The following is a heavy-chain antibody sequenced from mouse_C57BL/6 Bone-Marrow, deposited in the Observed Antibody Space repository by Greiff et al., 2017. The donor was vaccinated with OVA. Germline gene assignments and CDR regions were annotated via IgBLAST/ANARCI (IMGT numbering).Heavy chain of an antibody. V-gene: IGHV1-55*01. CDR2: IYPGSGST. D-gene: IGHD4-1*01. CDR3: ARDWGPYAMDY. Sequence: QVHVKQPGAELVKPGASVKMSCKASGYTFTSYWITWVKQRPGQGLEWIGDIYPGSGSTNYNEKFKSKATLTVDTSSSTAYMQLSSLTSEDAAVYYCARDWGPYAMDYWGQGTSVTVSS. CDR1: GYTFTSYW. J-gene: IGHJ4*01.